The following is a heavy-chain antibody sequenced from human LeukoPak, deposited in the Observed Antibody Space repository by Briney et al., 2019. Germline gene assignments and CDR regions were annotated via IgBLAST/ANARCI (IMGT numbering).Heavy chain of an antibody. Sequence: GGSLRLSCAASGFTSSSYGMHWVRQAPGKGLEWVVVIWYDGSNKYYADSVKGRFTISRDNSKNTLYLQMNSLRAEDTAVYYCARDLFHLIEATIGFDYWGQGTLVTVSS. J-gene: IGHJ4*02. V-gene: IGHV3-33*01. CDR2: IWYDGSNK. D-gene: IGHD5-12*01. CDR3: ARDLFHLIEATIGFDY. CDR1: GFTSSSYG.